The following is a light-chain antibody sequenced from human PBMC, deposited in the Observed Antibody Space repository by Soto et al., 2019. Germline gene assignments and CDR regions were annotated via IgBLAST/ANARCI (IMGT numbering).Light chain of an antibody. V-gene: IGLV2-11*01. CDR1: SSDVGRYNY. CDR3: CSYAGRGLA. J-gene: IGLJ7*01. CDR2: DVN. Sequence: QSVLTQPRSVSGSPGQSVTISCTGTSSDVGRYNYVSWYQQHPGKAPKLMIYDVNNRPSGVPDRLSGSKSGNTASLTISGLQPEVEADYYCCSYAGRGLAFGGGTQLTVL.